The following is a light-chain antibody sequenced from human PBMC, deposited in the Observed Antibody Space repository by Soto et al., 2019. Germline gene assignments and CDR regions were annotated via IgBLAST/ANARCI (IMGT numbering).Light chain of an antibody. J-gene: IGKJ1*01. Sequence: IQITQSPSALSPAGGDRVSMTCRASQGVSRWLAWYQQKPGKAPKSLIYAASTLQSGVPSRFSGSGSGTDFTLTISSLQPEDIATYYCQQYGDFPATFGQGTKGDI. CDR2: AAS. V-gene: IGKV1D-16*01. CDR3: QQYGDFPAT. CDR1: QGVSRW.